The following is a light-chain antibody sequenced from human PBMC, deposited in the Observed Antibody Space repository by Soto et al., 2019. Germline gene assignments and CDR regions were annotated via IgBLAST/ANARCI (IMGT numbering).Light chain of an antibody. CDR1: SSNIGAGYD. Sequence: QSVLTQPPSVSGAPGQRVTISCTGSSSNIGAGYDVHWYQQLPGTAPKLLIYNNRNRPSGVPDRFSGAKSGTSASLAITGVQAEDDADDYCQSYDSRLTGYWVFGGGTKLTVL. V-gene: IGLV1-40*01. CDR2: NNR. CDR3: QSYDSRLTGYWV. J-gene: IGLJ3*02.